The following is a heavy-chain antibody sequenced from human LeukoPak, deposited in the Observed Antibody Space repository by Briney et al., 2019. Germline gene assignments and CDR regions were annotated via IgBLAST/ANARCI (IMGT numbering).Heavy chain of an antibody. D-gene: IGHD6-13*01. CDR1: GGSISSYY. Sequence: PSETLSLTCTVSGGSISSYYWSWIRQPPGKGLEWIGYIYYSGSTNYNPSLKSRVTISVDTSKNQFSLKLSSVTAADTAVYYCARHGEGSSSWWWVSDYYGMDVWGQGTTVTVSS. V-gene: IGHV4-59*08. CDR3: ARHGEGSSSWWWVSDYYGMDV. J-gene: IGHJ6*02. CDR2: IYYSGST.